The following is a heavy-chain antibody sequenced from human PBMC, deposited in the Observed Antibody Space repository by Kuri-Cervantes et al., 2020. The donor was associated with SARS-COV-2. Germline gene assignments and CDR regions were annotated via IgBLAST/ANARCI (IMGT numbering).Heavy chain of an antibody. CDR3: ARDPDNDSSGYRGRGWFDP. CDR2: INPNSGGT. D-gene: IGHD3-22*01. J-gene: IGHJ5*02. CDR1: GYTFTGYY. V-gene: IGHV1-2*02. Sequence: ASVKVSCKASGYTFTGYYMHWVRQAPGQGLEWMGWINPNSGGTNYAQKFQGRVTMTRDTSISTAYMELSRLRTDDTAVYYCARDPDNDSSGYRGRGWFDPWGQGTLVTVSS.